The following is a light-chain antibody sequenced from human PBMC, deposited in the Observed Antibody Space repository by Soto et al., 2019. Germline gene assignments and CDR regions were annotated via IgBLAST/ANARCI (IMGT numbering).Light chain of an antibody. Sequence: QSVLTQPPSVSGAPGQRVTISCSGTSSSIGAGYEVHWYHHLPGTAPKLVVSGNGNRPSGVPDRLSASKSGTSASLAITGLQAEDEGHYYCQSHDKRLTAYVFVTGTKLTVL. CDR2: GNG. CDR3: QSHDKRLTAYV. J-gene: IGLJ1*01. V-gene: IGLV1-40*01. CDR1: SSSIGAGYE.